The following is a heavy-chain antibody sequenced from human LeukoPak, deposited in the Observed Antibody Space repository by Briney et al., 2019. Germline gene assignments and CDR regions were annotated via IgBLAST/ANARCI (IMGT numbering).Heavy chain of an antibody. J-gene: IGHJ4*02. CDR2: INHRGST. CDR3: ARGSIYYGDSSVYFDY. V-gene: IGHV4-34*01. Sequence: SETLSLTCGVYSESFSGYFWTYTRQPPGGGLEWIGDINHRGSTNYNPSLKSRVTISVDTSKNQFSLRLTSVTAADTAVYYCARGSIYYGDSSVYFDYWGQGSLVTVSS. CDR1: SESFSGYF. D-gene: IGHD3-22*01.